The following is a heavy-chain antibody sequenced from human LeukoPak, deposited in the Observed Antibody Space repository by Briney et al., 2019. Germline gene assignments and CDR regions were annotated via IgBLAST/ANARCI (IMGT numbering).Heavy chain of an antibody. CDR1: GGSFSGYY. CDR2: INRSGST. Sequence: PSETLSLTCAVYGGSFSGYYWSWIRQPPGKGLEWIGEINRSGSTNYNPSLKSRVTISVDTSKNQFSLKLSSVTAADTAVYYCARARRRFDPWDQGTLVTVSS. CDR3: ARARRRFDP. V-gene: IGHV4-34*01. J-gene: IGHJ5*02.